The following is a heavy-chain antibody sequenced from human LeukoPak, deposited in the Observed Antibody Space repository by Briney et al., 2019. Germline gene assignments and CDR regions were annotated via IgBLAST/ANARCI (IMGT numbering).Heavy chain of an antibody. D-gene: IGHD3-3*01. CDR2: IYYSGST. CDR1: GGSISSGGYY. J-gene: IGHJ5*02. Sequence: PSETLSLTCTVSGGSISSGGYYWSWIRQHPGKGLEWIGYIYYSGSTYYNPSLKSRVTISVDTSKNQFSLKLSSVTAADTAVYYCATLRFLEWFSPKVPWFDPWGQGTLVTVSS. V-gene: IGHV4-31*03. CDR3: ATLRFLEWFSPKVPWFDP.